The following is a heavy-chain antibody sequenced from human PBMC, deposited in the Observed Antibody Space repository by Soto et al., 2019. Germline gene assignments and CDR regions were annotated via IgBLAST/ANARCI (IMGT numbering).Heavy chain of an antibody. D-gene: IGHD2-8*02. CDR3: ARDKITGLFDY. V-gene: IGHV4-34*01. J-gene: IGHJ4*02. CDR1: GGSFSGYY. Sequence: SETLSLTCAVHGGSFSGYYWTWIRQPPGTGLEWIGEINHSGSTDYNPSLKSRVTISVDTSKNQFSLKLTSVTAADTAVYYCARDKITGLFDYWGQGNLVTVS. CDR2: INHSGST.